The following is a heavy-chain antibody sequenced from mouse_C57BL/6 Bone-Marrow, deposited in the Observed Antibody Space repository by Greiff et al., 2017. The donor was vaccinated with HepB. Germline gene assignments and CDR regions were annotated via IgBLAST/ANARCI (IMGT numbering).Heavy chain of an antibody. Sequence: VQLQESGAELVRPGASVTLSCKASGYTFTDYEMHWVKQTPVHGLEWIGAIDPETGGTAYNQKFKGKAILTADKSSSTAYMELRSLTSEDSAVYYCTSVGITTVVATNYYAMDYWGQGTSVTVSS. CDR3: TSVGITTVVATNYYAMDY. CDR1: GYTFTDYE. CDR2: IDPETGGT. V-gene: IGHV1-15*01. J-gene: IGHJ4*01. D-gene: IGHD1-1*01.